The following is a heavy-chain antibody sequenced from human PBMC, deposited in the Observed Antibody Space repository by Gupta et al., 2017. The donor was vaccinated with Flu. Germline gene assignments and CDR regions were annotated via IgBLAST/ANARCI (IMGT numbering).Heavy chain of an antibody. CDR1: GLAFSSHD. CDR2: IWYDGTNK. Sequence: VRLVESGGGVVQPGRSLRLSCAASGLAFSSHDMHWVRQAPGKGLEWVALIWYDGTNKNYADSVRGRFTISRDNSKNTLFLQMNSLSAEDTAVYYCAREGYSSYPDWGQGTRVTVSS. V-gene: IGHV3-33*01. CDR3: AREGYSSYPD. J-gene: IGHJ4*02. D-gene: IGHD5-18*01.